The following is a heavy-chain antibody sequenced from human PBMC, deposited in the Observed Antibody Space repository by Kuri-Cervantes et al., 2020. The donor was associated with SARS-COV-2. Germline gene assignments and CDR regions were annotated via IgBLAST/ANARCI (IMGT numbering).Heavy chain of an antibody. V-gene: IGHV3-7*05. D-gene: IGHD3-22*01. CDR3: ARDLLHYDSSGYYYDPG. CDR1: GFTFSSYW. J-gene: IGHJ4*02. Sequence: GGSLRLSCAASGFTFSSYWMSWVRQAPGKGLEWVANIKQDGSEKYYVGSVKGRFTISRDNAKNSLYLQMNSLRAEDTAVYYCARDLLHYDSSGYYYDPGWGQGTLVTVSS. CDR2: IKQDGSEK.